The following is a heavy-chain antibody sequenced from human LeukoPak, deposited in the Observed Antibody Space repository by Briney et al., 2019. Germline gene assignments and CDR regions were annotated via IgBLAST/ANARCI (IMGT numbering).Heavy chain of an antibody. CDR2: ISYDGSDK. Sequence: GGSLRLSCAASGFTFSGYAMHWVRQAPGKGLEWVALISYDGSDKYYADSVKGRFTVSRDNSKNTLYLQMSSLRAEETAVYYCAREQYYYGSGSYYALDYWGQGTLVTVSS. CDR3: AREQYYYGSGSYYALDY. CDR1: GFTFSGYA. J-gene: IGHJ4*02. V-gene: IGHV3-30*04. D-gene: IGHD3-10*01.